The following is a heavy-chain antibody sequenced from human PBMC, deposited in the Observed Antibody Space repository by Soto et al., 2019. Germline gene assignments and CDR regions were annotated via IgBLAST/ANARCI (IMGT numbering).Heavy chain of an antibody. Sequence: QVQLVQSGAEVKKPGASVKVSCKASGYTFTSYGISWVRQAPGQGLEWMGWISAYNGNTNYAQKLQGRVTMTTDTXTXXAYMELRSLRSDDTAVYYCASGDYYDRGVGYGMDVWGQGTTVTVSS. J-gene: IGHJ6*02. V-gene: IGHV1-18*01. CDR2: ISAYNGNT. CDR3: ASGDYYDRGVGYGMDV. D-gene: IGHD3-22*01. CDR1: GYTFTSYG.